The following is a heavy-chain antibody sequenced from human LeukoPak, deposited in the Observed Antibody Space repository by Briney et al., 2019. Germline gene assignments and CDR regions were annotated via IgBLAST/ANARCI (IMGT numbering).Heavy chain of an antibody. CDR2: MNPNSGNT. CDR3: ARGYSSSWWDPHSYNWFDP. V-gene: IGHV1-8*01. CDR1: GYTFTSYD. J-gene: IGHJ5*02. Sequence: GASVKVSCKASGYTFTSYDINWVRQATGQGLEWMGWMNPNSGNTGYAQKFQGRVTMTRNTSIGTAYMELSSLRSEDTAVYYCARGYSSSWWDPHSYNWFDPWGQGTLVTVSS. D-gene: IGHD6-13*01.